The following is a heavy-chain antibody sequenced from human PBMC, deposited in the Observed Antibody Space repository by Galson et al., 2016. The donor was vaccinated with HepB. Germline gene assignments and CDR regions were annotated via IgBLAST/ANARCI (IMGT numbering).Heavy chain of an antibody. J-gene: IGHJ5*02. CDR1: GASLSTPYY. Sequence: TLSLTCTVSGASLSTPYYWTWIRQHPGKGLEWIGYIYYTGRTFYNPSLKSRVTMSVDTSKNQFSLKLNSVTAADTAVYYCARVRDRAGYCTSTSCPFDPWGQGTLVAVSS. D-gene: IGHD2-2*01. V-gene: IGHV4-31*03. CDR2: IYYTGRT. CDR3: ARVRDRAGYCTSTSCPFDP.